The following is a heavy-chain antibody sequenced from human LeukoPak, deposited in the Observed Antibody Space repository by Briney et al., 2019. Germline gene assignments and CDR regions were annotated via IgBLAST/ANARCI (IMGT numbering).Heavy chain of an antibody. CDR3: ASGSGNFFA. CDR2: INTDGSIT. V-gene: IGHV3-74*01. CDR1: GFTFSSYW. D-gene: IGHD3-3*01. Sequence: PGVSLRLSCAASGFTFSSYWMHWVRQAPGKGLVWVSRINTDGSITTYADSVKGRFTISRDNAKNTLYLQMSSLRAEDTAVYFCASGSGNFFAWGQGTLVTVSS. J-gene: IGHJ5*02.